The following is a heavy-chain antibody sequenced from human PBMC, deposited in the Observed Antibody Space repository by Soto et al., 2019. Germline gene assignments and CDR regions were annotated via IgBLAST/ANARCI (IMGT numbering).Heavy chain of an antibody. J-gene: IGHJ5*02. D-gene: IGHD5-12*01. CDR1: GGSISSYC. CDR3: ARDVRMVATGFDP. V-gene: IGHV4-4*07. Sequence: SETLSLTCTVSGGSISSYCWSWIRQPAGKGLEWIGHIYSSGSTNYNPSLRSRVTMSVDTSKNQFSLKLNSVTAADTAVYYCARDVRMVATGFDPWGQGTLVTVSS. CDR2: IYSSGST.